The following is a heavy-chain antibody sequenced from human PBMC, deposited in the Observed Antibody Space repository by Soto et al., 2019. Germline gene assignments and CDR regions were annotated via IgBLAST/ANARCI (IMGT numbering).Heavy chain of an antibody. D-gene: IGHD2-2*01. CDR2: ISAYTDTP. Sequence: GASVKVSCKASGYTFTNFGVTWVRRAPGQGLEWMGWISAYTDTPNYAQKFQGRVTMTIDTSTSTAYMDLRSLTSDGTAVYYCARVIPGVEAWFDPWRQGPLVTVSS. CDR3: ARVIPGVEAWFDP. J-gene: IGHJ5*02. CDR1: GYTFTNFG. V-gene: IGHV1-18*01.